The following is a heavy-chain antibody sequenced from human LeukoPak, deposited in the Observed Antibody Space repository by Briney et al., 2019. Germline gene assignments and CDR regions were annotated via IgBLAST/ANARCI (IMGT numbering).Heavy chain of an antibody. CDR3: ARSRDYYDSSGYGVFFVY. CDR1: GYTFTGYY. Sequence: ASVKVSCKASGYTFTGYYMHWVRQAPGQGLEWMGWINPNSGGTNYAQKFQGRVTMTRDTSISTACMELSRLRFDDTAVYYCARSRDYYDSSGYGVFFVYWGQGTLVTVSS. CDR2: INPNSGGT. D-gene: IGHD3-22*01. V-gene: IGHV1-2*02. J-gene: IGHJ4*02.